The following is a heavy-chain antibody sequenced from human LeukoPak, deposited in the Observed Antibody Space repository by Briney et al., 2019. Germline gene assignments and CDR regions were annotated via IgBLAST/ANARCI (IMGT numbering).Heavy chain of an antibody. V-gene: IGHV4-34*01. J-gene: IGHJ4*02. Sequence: LSETLSLTCAVYGGSFSGCYWSWIRQPPGKGLEWIGEINHSGSTNYNPSLKSRVTISVDTSKNQFSLKLSSVTAADTAVYYCARPYSSGWYGRKGFDYWGQGTLVTVS. CDR2: INHSGST. CDR1: GGSFSGCY. D-gene: IGHD6-19*01. CDR3: ARPYSSGWYGRKGFDY.